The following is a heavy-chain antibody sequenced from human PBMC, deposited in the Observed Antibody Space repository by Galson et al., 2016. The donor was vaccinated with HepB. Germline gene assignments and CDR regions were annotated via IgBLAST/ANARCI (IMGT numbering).Heavy chain of an antibody. J-gene: IGHJ1*01. Sequence: SVKVSCKASGYIFTSSYMHWVRQAPGQGLEWMGIINPSGGSTSYAQKFQGRVTMTRDTSTSTVYMELSSLRSEDTAVYYCARSADSSGAAEYFQHWGQGTLVTVSS. D-gene: IGHD6-19*01. V-gene: IGHV1-46*01. CDR3: ARSADSSGAAEYFQH. CDR1: GYIFTSSY. CDR2: INPSGGST.